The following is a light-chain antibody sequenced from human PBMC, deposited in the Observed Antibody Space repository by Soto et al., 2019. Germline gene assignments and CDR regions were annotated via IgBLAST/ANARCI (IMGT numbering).Light chain of an antibody. Sequence: EIVMTQSPATLSVSPGERATLSCRASQSVSSNLAWYQQKPGQAPRLLIYGASTRATGIPARFSGSGSGTESTLTISRLQSEDFAVYYCQQYNNWPHTFGQGTKLELK. CDR2: GAS. J-gene: IGKJ2*01. CDR3: QQYNNWPHT. V-gene: IGKV3-15*01. CDR1: QSVSSN.